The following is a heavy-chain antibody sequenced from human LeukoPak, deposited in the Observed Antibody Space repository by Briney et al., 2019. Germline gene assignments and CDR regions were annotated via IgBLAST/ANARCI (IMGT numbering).Heavy chain of an antibody. CDR2: IYSTGSA. CDR3: ARHFSTYYFDY. D-gene: IGHD3-3*02. CDR1: GSSINNNF. Sequence: SETLSLTCTVSGSSINNNFWTWIRQPPGKGLEWIGHIYSTGSANYNPSLKSRVLISGDTSKNQFSLKLTSVTAADTAVYYCARHFSTYYFDYWGQGTLVTVSS. V-gene: IGHV4-59*08. J-gene: IGHJ4*02.